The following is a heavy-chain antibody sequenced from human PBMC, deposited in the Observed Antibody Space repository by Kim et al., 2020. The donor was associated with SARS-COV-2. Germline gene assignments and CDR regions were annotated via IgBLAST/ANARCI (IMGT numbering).Heavy chain of an antibody. CDR1: GYSFTSYW. V-gene: IGHV5-10-1*01. J-gene: IGHJ2*01. CDR3: ARHPAAYDFWSGYADWYFDL. Sequence: GESLKISCKGSGYSFTSYWISWVRQMPGKGMEWMGRIDPSDSYTNYSPSFQGHVTISADKSISTAYLQWSSLKASDTAMYYCARHPAAYDFWSGYADWYFDLWGRGTLVTVSS. CDR2: IDPSDSYT. D-gene: IGHD3-3*01.